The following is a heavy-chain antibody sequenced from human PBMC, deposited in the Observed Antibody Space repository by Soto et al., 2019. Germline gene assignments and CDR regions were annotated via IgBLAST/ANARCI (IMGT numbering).Heavy chain of an antibody. J-gene: IGHJ5*02. CDR1: GFTFSSYA. D-gene: IGHD6-19*01. V-gene: IGHV3-23*01. Sequence: EVQLLESGGGLVQPGGSLRLSCAASGFTFSSYAMSWVRQTPGKGLEWVSGISGGGGNTYYADSVTGRFTISRYNSRNTLYLQMNSLSAADTGIEYCAKDRGAGGRFSGIAVAGIPSLGQGALFTVSS. CDR2: ISGGGGNT. CDR3: AKDRGAGGRFSGIAVAGIPS.